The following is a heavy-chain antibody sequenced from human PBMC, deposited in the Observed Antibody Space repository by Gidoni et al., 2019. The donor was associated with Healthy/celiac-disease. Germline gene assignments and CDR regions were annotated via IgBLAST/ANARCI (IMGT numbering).Heavy chain of an antibody. V-gene: IGHV4-34*01. J-gene: IGHJ6*04. CDR1: GGSFSGYY. Sequence: QVQLQQWGAGLLKPSETLSLTCAVSGGSFSGYYWSWIRQPPGKGLDVIGEINHSGSTNYNPSRKSRGTISVGTSKNQIFLKLSSVNAADKAGYYCSREHRIRVANRYGMDVLGKGTTVTVSS. CDR3: SREHRIRVANRYGMDV. D-gene: IGHD2-15*01. CDR2: INHSGST.